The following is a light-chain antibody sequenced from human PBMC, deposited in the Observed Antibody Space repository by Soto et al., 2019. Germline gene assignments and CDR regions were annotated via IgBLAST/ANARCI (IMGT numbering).Light chain of an antibody. CDR3: CSYAGSSTYV. Sequence: QSVLTQPASVSGSPGQSITISCTGTSSYVGSYNLVSWYQQHPGKAPKLMIYEGSKRPSGVSNRFSDSKSGNTASLTISGLQAEDEADYYCCSYAGSSTYVFGTGTKVTVL. V-gene: IGLV2-23*01. J-gene: IGLJ1*01. CDR2: EGS. CDR1: SSYVGSYNL.